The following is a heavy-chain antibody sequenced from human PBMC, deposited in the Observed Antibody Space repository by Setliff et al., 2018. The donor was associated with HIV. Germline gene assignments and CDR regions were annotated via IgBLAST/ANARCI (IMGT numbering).Heavy chain of an antibody. CDR1: GFTFNSYS. J-gene: IGHJ4*02. D-gene: IGHD3-9*01. V-gene: IGHV3-21*06. CDR3: AREDVMTGYSFDY. CDR2: ISNTGTYI. Sequence: GGSLRLSCTASGFTFNSYSLNWVRQAPGKGLEWVSFISNTGTYIYYADSVKGRFTISRDNFNITLFLQMNSLRPEDTAVYYCAREDVMTGYSFDYWGQGTLVTVSS.